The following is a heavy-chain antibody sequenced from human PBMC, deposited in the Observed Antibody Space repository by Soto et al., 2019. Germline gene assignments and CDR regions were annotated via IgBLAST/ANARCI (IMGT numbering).Heavy chain of an antibody. V-gene: IGHV3-23*01. CDR1: GFTFATYA. CDR3: TRDGTGVSIDI. CDR2: VSGDGGAT. D-gene: IGHD1-26*01. Sequence: DVPLLESGGGLVQSGGSLRLSCAASGFTFATYAMSWFRQAPGKGLEWVSAVSGDGGATFYADSVEGRFTISRDNSKNTLFLQMYNLRVEDTAIYYCTRDGTGVSIDIWGQGTMVAVSS. J-gene: IGHJ3*02.